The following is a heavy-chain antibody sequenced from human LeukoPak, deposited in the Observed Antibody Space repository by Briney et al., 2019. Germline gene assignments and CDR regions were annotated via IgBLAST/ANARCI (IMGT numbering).Heavy chain of an antibody. J-gene: IGHJ4*02. D-gene: IGHD5-12*01. CDR2: INHSGAT. V-gene: IGHV4-34*01. CDR3: TRDSHVDGCNMYVVVY. CDR1: DGSFSNFY. Sequence: PPETLSLTCGVSDGSFSNFYWSWTRQPPRQGLEWIGEINHSGATNHYPTRQSRVAISTDPAKNQFSLKLSSVTAADTAVYYCTRDSHVDGCNMYVVVYSGQGVLVTVSS.